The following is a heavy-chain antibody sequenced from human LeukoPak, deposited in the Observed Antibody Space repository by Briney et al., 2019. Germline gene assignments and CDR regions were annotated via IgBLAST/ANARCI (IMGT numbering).Heavy chain of an antibody. J-gene: IGHJ5*02. D-gene: IGHD4-23*01. V-gene: IGHV3-30*04. CDR2: ISYDGSNK. Sequence: PGGSLRLSCAASGFTFSSYAMHWVRQAPGKGLEWVAVISYDGSNKNYAHSVKGRFTISRDNSKNTLYLQMNSLRAEDTAVYYCASGGGSEQNWFHPWGQGTLVTVSS. CDR1: GFTFSSYA. CDR3: ASGGGSEQNWFHP.